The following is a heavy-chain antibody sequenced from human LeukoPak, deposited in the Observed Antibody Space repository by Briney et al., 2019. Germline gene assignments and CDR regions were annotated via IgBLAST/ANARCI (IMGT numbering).Heavy chain of an antibody. Sequence: GGSLRLSCAASGFTFSSYAMSWVRQAPGKGLEWVSGISGSGGSTYYADSVKGRFTISRDNSKNTLNLQMNSLRAEDTAVYYCAKVRMKGAVRDAFDIWGQGTMVTVSS. V-gene: IGHV3-23*01. D-gene: IGHD6-19*01. J-gene: IGHJ3*02. CDR3: AKVRMKGAVRDAFDI. CDR1: GFTFSSYA. CDR2: ISGSGGST.